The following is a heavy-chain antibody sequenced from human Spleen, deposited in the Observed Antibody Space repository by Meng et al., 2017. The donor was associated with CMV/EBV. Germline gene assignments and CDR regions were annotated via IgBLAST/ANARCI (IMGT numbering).Heavy chain of an antibody. Sequence: SGFTFSSYAMSWVRQAPGKGLEWVSLIYAGGTSADYADSVKGRFTISRDNSKNMLFLQMNSLRAEDTAVYYCAKEIVPAAPTGCFDPWGQGTLVTVSS. D-gene: IGHD2-2*01. V-gene: IGHV3-23*03. CDR2: IYAGGTSA. CDR3: AKEIVPAAPTGCFDP. CDR1: GFTFSSYA. J-gene: IGHJ5*02.